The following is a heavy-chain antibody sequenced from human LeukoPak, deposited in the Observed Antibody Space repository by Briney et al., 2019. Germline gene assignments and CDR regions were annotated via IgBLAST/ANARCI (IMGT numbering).Heavy chain of an antibody. V-gene: IGHV1-18*04. J-gene: IGHJ4*02. CDR2: ISAYNGNT. CDR3: ARDSDYDILTGYYTSVNRGFDY. Sequence: ASVKVSCKASGYTFTSYGISWVRRAPGQGLEWMGWISAYNGNTNYAQKLQGRVTMTIDTSTSTAYMELRSLRSDDTAVYYCARDSDYDILTGYYTSVNRGFDYWGQGTLVTVSS. CDR1: GYTFTSYG. D-gene: IGHD3-9*01.